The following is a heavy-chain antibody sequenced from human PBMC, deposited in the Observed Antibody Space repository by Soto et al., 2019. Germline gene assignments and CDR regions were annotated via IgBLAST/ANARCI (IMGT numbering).Heavy chain of an antibody. D-gene: IGHD5-18*01. J-gene: IGHJ4*02. CDR3: ARGQRYSYGYDY. CDR1: GGYISSGGYS. CDR2: IYHSGST. V-gene: IGHV4-30-2*01. Sequence: PSETMSLTCAVSGGYISSGGYSWSWIHQPPGKGLEWIGYIYHSGSTYYNPSLKSRVTISVDRSKNQFSLKLSSVTAADTAVYYCARGQRYSYGYDYWGQGTLVTVSS.